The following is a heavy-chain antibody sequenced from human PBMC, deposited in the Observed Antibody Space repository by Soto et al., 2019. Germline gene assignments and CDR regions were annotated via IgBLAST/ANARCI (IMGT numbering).Heavy chain of an antibody. CDR1: GGSFSGYY. Sequence: PSETLSLTCAVYGGSFSGYYWSWIRQPPGKGLEWIGEINHSGSTNYNPSLKSRVTISVDTSKNQFSLKLSSVTAADTAVYYCARRPYDYIWGSYRRYYFDYWGQGTLVTVYS. J-gene: IGHJ4*02. D-gene: IGHD3-16*02. V-gene: IGHV4-34*01. CDR2: INHSGST. CDR3: ARRPYDYIWGSYRRYYFDY.